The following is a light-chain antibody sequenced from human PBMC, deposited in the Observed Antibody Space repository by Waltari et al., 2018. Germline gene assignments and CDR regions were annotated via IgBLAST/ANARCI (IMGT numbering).Light chain of an antibody. J-gene: IGLJ2*01. CDR3: CSYAGRSTLV. CDR1: SSDVGASTL. Sequence: QSALTQPASVSGSAGQSITISCTGTSSDVGASTLISWYQQYPGKAPTLMIYEVYKRPSGVSVRFSGSKSDNTASLTISGLQAEDEADYYCCSYAGRSTLVFGGGTKLTVL. V-gene: IGLV2-23*02. CDR2: EVY.